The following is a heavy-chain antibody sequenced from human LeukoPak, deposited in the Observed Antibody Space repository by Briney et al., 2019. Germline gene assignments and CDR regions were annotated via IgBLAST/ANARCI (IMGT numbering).Heavy chain of an antibody. CDR2: ISGSGGST. D-gene: IGHD2-8*01. CDR1: GFTFSSYD. V-gene: IGHV3-23*01. J-gene: IGHJ4*02. CDR3: AKLPEGYCTNGVCYLDS. Sequence: GGSLRLSCAASGFTFSSYDMSWVRQAPGKGLEWVSAISGSGGSTYYADSVKGRFTTSRDNSKNTLYLQMNSLRAEDTAVYYCAKLPEGYCTNGVCYLDSWGQGTLVTVSS.